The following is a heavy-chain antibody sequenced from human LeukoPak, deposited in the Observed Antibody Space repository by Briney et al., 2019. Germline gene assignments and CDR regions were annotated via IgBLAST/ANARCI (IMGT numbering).Heavy chain of an antibody. Sequence: GASVKVSFKASGYTFTGYYMHWVRQAPGQGLEWMGWINPNSGGTNYAQKFQGRVTMTRDTSISTAYMELSRLRSDVTAVYYCARASQWLDAFDIWGQGTMVTVSS. J-gene: IGHJ3*02. CDR1: GYTFTGYY. CDR2: INPNSGGT. D-gene: IGHD6-19*01. V-gene: IGHV1-2*02. CDR3: ARASQWLDAFDI.